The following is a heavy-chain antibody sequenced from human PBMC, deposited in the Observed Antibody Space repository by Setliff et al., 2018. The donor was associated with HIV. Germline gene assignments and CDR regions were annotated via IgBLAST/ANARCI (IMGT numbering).Heavy chain of an antibody. V-gene: IGHV1-3*01. CDR2: INVGSGNT. Sequence: ASVKVSCKASGYTFTRNFMHWVRQAPGQRLEWMGWINVGSGNTKYSQKFQGRVTITRDTSANTAYMELSSLKSEDTAVYYCARARFLEWLPDYWGQGTLVTVSS. D-gene: IGHD3-3*01. J-gene: IGHJ4*02. CDR1: GYTFTRNF. CDR3: ARARFLEWLPDY.